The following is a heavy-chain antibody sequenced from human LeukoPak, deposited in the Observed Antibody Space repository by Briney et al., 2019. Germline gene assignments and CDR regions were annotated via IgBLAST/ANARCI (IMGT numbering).Heavy chain of an antibody. CDR1: GFTFSSYA. CDR2: ISGSGGST. V-gene: IGHV3-23*01. CDR3: AKDIVVVPAAILGRSYYYYGMDV. D-gene: IGHD2-2*01. J-gene: IGHJ6*04. Sequence: GGSLRLSCAASGFTFSSYAMSWVRQAPGKGLEWVSAISGSGGSTYHADSVKGRFTISRDNSKNTLYLQMNSLRAEDTAVYYCAKDIVVVPAAILGRSYYYYGMDVWGKGTTVTVSS.